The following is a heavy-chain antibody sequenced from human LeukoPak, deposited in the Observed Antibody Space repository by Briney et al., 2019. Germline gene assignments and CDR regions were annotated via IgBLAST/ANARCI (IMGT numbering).Heavy chain of an antibody. J-gene: IGHJ3*02. CDR1: GFTFSDYY. Sequence: KAGGSLRLSCAASGFTFSDYYMSWIRQAPGKGLEWVSYISSSGSTIYYADSVKGRFTISRDNAKNSLYLQMNSLRAEDTAVYYCARDLGARQRRLVGATFLLDAFDIWGQGTMVTVSS. CDR2: ISSSGSTI. CDR3: ARDLGARQRRLVGATFLLDAFDI. V-gene: IGHV3-11*04. D-gene: IGHD1-26*01.